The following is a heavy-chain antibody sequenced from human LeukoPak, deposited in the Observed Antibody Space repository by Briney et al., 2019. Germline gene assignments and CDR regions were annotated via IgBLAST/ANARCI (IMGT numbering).Heavy chain of an antibody. CDR1: GVSISSYY. J-gene: IGHJ3*02. Sequence: SETLSLTGTVPGVSISSYYWSWIGQPAGKGLEWIGRIYTSGSTNYTPSLKSRVTMSVDTSKNQFSLKLSSVTAADTAVYYCARDVRRAIAAAQTGDAFDIWGQGTMVTVSP. CDR3: ARDVRRAIAAAQTGDAFDI. V-gene: IGHV4-4*07. D-gene: IGHD6-13*01. CDR2: IYTSGST.